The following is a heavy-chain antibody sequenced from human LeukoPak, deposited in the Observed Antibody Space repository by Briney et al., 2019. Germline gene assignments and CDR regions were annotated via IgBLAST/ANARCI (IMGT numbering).Heavy chain of an antibody. D-gene: IGHD4-17*01. V-gene: IGHV4-59*08. J-gene: IGHJ3*02. CDR3: ARGTVTTSMKAFDI. Sequence: SETLSLTCTVSGGSISSYYWSWIRQPPGEGLEWIGYIYYSGSANYNPSLRSRVIILVDTSKNQFSLKLSSVTAADTAVYYCARGTVTTSMKAFDIWGQGTMVTVSS. CDR2: IYYSGSA. CDR1: GGSISSYY.